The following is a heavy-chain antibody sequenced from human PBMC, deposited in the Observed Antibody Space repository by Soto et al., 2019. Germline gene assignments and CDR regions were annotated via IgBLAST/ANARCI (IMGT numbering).Heavy chain of an antibody. CDR3: ARGXSKRYSSPRSYYYGMDV. CDR1: GGSFSCYY. Sequence: SETLSLTCAVYGGSFSCYYWSWIRQPPGKGLEWIGEINHSGSTNYNPSLKSRVTISVDTSKNQFSLKLSSVTAADTAVYYCARGXSKRYSSPRSYYYGMDVWGQGTTVTVSS. CDR2: INHSGST. J-gene: IGHJ6*02. V-gene: IGHV4-34*01. D-gene: IGHD6-13*01.